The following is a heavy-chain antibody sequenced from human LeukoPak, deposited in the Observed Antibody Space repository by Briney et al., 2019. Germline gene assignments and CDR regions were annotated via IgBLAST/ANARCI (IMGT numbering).Heavy chain of an antibody. D-gene: IGHD2-21*02. Sequence: SQTLSLTCTVSGGSISSGGYYWSWIRQHPGKGLEWIGYIYYSGSTYYNPSLESRVTISVDTSKNQFSLKLSSVTAADTAVYYCARTYMTSARFDPWGQGTLVTVSS. CDR2: IYYSGST. CDR1: GGSISSGGYY. J-gene: IGHJ5*02. V-gene: IGHV4-31*03. CDR3: ARTYMTSARFDP.